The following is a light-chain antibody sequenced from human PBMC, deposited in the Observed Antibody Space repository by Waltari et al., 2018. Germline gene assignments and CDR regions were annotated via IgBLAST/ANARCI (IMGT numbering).Light chain of an antibody. CDR1: QSVSNNY. J-gene: IGKJ4*01. V-gene: IGKV3-20*01. CDR3: QQSGGSPLT. CDR2: DAS. Sequence: EIVLTQSPGTLSLSPGERVPLPRRASQSVSNNYLAWYQQKPGQAPRLLIYDASSRATGIPDRFSGSGSGTDFTLTISRLEPEDFAVYYCQQSGGSPLTFGGGTKVEIK.